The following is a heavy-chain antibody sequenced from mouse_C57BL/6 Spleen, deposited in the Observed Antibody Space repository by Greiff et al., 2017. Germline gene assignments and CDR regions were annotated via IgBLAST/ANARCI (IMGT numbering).Heavy chain of an antibody. V-gene: IGHV5-9*01. CDR1: GFTFSSYT. D-gene: IGHD1-1*01. J-gene: IGHJ2*01. CDR3: ARHEITTVVADY. CDR2: ISGGGGNT. Sequence: EVQVVESGGGLVKPGGSLKLSCAASGFTFSSYTMSWVRQTPEKRLEWVATISGGGGNTYYPDSVKGRFTISRDKAKNTLYLQMSSLRSEDTALYYCARHEITTVVADYWGQGTTLTVSS.